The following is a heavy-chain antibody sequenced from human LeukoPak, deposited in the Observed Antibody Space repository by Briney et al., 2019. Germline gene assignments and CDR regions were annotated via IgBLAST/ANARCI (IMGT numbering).Heavy chain of an antibody. V-gene: IGHV4-59*01. CDR1: GGSISRYY. Sequence: SDTLSLTCSLSGGSISRYYWRWLRQPTGKGLEWIGYISYSGSTDYNPSLKSRVTISLDTSKNQFSLRLSSVTAADTAVYYCARETRLHSGSYSNDAFDIWGQGTMVTVSS. CDR2: ISYSGST. D-gene: IGHD1-26*01. CDR3: ARETRLHSGSYSNDAFDI. J-gene: IGHJ3*02.